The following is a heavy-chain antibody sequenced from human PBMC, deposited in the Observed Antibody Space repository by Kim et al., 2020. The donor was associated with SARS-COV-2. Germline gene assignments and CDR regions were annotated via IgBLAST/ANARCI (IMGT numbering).Heavy chain of an antibody. D-gene: IGHD2-21*02. J-gene: IGHJ4*01. V-gene: IGHV3-30*12. CDR3: ARWAGTSNGGYCLDY. CDR2: IVDNGGER. CDR1: GSPFSTHG. Sequence: GGSLRLSCAVSGSPFSTHGMHWVRQAPGKGLEWVAVIVDNGGERHYADSVKGRFIVSKDNAKNMLYLDMASLRAEDTAVYYCARWAGTSNGGYCLDYWG.